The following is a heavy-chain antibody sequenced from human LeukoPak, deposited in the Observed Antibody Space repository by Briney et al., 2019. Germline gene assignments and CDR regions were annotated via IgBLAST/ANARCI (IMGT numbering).Heavy chain of an antibody. J-gene: IGHJ4*02. D-gene: IGHD6-13*01. CDR2: IKSKSEGGTT. V-gene: IGHV3-15*01. Sequence: GGSLRLSCAASGITFSNAWMNWVRQAPGKGLEWVGRIKSKSEGGTTDYAAPVKGRFTISRDDSKNTLYLQMNSLRAEDTAVYYCARDPGIAAAGTPWGQGTLVTVSS. CDR1: GITFSNAW. CDR3: ARDPGIAAAGTP.